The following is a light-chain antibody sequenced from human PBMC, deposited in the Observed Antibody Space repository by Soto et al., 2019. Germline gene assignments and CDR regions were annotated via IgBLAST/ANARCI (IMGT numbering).Light chain of an antibody. J-gene: IGKJ4*01. Sequence: DIQMTQSPSTLSASVGDRVTIACRASQSISSWLAWYQQKPGNAPKLLIYQASSLQSGVPSRFSGSGSGTEFTLTISSLQPDDFATYYCQQYNTCPLTFGGGTKVEIK. CDR2: QAS. CDR1: QSISSW. V-gene: IGKV1-5*03. CDR3: QQYNTCPLT.